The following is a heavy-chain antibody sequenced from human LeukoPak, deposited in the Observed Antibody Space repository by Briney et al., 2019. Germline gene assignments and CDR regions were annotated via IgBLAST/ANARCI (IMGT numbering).Heavy chain of an antibody. CDR2: IYPGDSDT. V-gene: IGHV5-51*01. D-gene: IGHD6-6*01. Sequence: GESLKISCKGSGYSFTSYWIGWVRQMPGKGLEWMGIIYPGDSDTRYSPSFQGQVTISADKSISTAYLQWSSLEASDTAMYYRARSPFEYSSSPGVFDYGGQGTLVTVSS. CDR1: GYSFTSYW. CDR3: ARSPFEYSSSPGVFDY. J-gene: IGHJ4*02.